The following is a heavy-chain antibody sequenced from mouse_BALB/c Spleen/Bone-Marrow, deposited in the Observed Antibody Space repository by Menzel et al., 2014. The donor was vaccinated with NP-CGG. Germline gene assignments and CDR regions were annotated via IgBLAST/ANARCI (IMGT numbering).Heavy chain of an antibody. CDR2: ISSGSSTI. V-gene: IGHV5-17*02. Sequence: EVQLVESGGGLVQPGGSLKLSCAASGFTFSSFGMHWVRQAPEKGLEWVAYISSGSSTIYYADTVKGRFTISRDNPKNTLFLEMTSLRSEDTAMYFCARSNWIYYFDYWGQGTTLTVSS. D-gene: IGHD4-1*01. CDR3: ARSNWIYYFDY. J-gene: IGHJ2*01. CDR1: GFTFSSFG.